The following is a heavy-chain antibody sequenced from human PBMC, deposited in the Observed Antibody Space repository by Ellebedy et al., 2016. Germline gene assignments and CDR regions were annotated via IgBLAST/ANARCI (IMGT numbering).Heavy chain of an antibody. J-gene: IGHJ5*02. Sequence: GGSLRLSCAASGFTFSSYWMSWVRQAPGKGLEWVANRNQDGSEKYYVDSVKGRFTTSRDNAKNSLYLQMNSLRAEDTAVYYCARDRENSGSSDHWGQGTLVTVSS. CDR2: RNQDGSEK. CDR1: GFTFSSYW. CDR3: ARDRENSGSSDH. V-gene: IGHV3-7*04. D-gene: IGHD1-26*01.